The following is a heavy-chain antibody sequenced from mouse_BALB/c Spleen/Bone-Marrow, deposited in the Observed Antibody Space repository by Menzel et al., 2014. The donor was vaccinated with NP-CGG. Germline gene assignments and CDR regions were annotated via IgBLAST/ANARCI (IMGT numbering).Heavy chain of an antibody. CDR3: ARGNYEAMDY. Sequence: VQLQQSGPELVKPGASVRISCKASGYTFTSYYIHWVKQRPGQGLEWIGYINPSTGYTAYNQKFKDKATLTADKSSNTAYMQLSSLTSEDSAVYYCARGNYEAMDYWGQGPSVTVSS. CDR1: GYTFTSYY. CDR2: INPSTGYT. D-gene: IGHD2-1*01. J-gene: IGHJ4*01. V-gene: IGHV1S26*01.